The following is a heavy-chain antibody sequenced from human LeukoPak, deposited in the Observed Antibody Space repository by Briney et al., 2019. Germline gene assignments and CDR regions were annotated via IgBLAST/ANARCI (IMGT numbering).Heavy chain of an antibody. CDR2: NNSDGSTT. J-gene: IGHJ4*02. Sequence: GGSLRLSCAASGFTFSRYSMHWGRQAPGKGLLWVSRNNSDGSTTTYAYFVKGRFTISRDNIKNTLYLKMNSLRAEDTAVYYCASETYYYGSDSYYKGQLWGQGTLVTVSS. CDR1: GFTFSRYS. V-gene: IGHV3-74*01. CDR3: ASETYYYGSDSYYKGQL. D-gene: IGHD3-10*01.